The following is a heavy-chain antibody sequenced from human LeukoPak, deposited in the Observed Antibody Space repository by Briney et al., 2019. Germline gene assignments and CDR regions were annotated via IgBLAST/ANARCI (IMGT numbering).Heavy chain of an antibody. CDR1: GYTFTGYY. V-gene: IGHV1-2*04. D-gene: IGHD4-17*01. CDR2: INPNSGRT. CDR3: ARDSRYDYATN. J-gene: IGHJ4*02. Sequence: ASVKVSCKASGYTFTGYYMHWVRQAPGQGLEWMGWINPNSGRTNYAQKFQGWVTMTRDTSISTACMELSRLRSDDTAVYYCARDSRYDYATNWGQGTLVTVSS.